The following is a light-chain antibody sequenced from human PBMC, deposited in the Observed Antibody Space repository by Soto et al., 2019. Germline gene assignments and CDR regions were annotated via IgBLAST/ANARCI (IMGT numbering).Light chain of an antibody. CDR1: SSDVGNYNL. J-gene: IGLJ2*01. V-gene: IGLV2-14*02. CDR2: ETT. Sequence: QSALTQPASVSGSPGRSITISCIGTSSDVGNYNLVSWYQQHPGKAPKLMLYETTKRPSGISNRFSGSKSGNTASLTISGLQAEDEADYYCCSYTSSTTPLFGGGTKLTVL. CDR3: CSYTSSTTPL.